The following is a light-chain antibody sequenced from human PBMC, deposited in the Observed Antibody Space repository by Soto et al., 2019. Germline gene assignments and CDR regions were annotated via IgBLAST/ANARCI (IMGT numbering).Light chain of an antibody. CDR1: TGAVTSGHY. Sequence: QAVVTQEPSLTVSPGGTVTLTCGSSTGAVTSGHYPYWFQQKPGQAPRTLIYDTSNKHSWTPARFSGSLLGGKAALTLSGAQPEDEAEYYCSLSYSGAYYVFRTGTTVTVL. CDR3: SLSYSGAYYV. V-gene: IGLV7-46*01. J-gene: IGLJ1*01. CDR2: DTS.